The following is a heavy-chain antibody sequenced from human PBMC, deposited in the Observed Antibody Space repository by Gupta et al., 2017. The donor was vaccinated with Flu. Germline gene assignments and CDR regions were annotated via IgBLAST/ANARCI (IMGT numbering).Heavy chain of an antibody. J-gene: IGHJ4*02. D-gene: IGHD5-18*01. Sequence: EVQLVESGGGLVKPGGSLRLSCAASGFTFSNAWMSWVRQAPGKGLEWVGRIKSKTDGGTTDYAAPVKGRFTISRDDSKNTLYLQMNSLKTEDTAVYYCTTGWIQLWLSDDYWGQGTLVTVSS. CDR1: GFTFSNAW. CDR3: TTGWIQLWLSDDY. V-gene: IGHV3-15*01. CDR2: IKSKTDGGTT.